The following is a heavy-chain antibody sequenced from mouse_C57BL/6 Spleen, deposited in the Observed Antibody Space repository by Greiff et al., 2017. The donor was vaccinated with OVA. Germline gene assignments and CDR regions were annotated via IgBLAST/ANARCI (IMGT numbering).Heavy chain of an antibody. V-gene: IGHV14-4*01. Sequence: EVKLVESGAELVRPGASVKLSCTASGFNIKDDYMHWVKPRPDQGLDWIGWIDPENGDTEYASKFPGPAPIPADTSSNTAYLQLSSLTSEDTAVYYCTTLLGNYYAMDYWGQGTSVTVSS. CDR2: IDPENGDT. CDR1: GFNIKDDY. CDR3: TTLLGNYYAMDY. J-gene: IGHJ4*01. D-gene: IGHD2-10*01.